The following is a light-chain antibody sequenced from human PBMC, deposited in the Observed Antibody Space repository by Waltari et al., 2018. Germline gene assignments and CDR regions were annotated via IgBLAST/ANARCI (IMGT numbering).Light chain of an antibody. V-gene: IGKV3-11*01. Sequence: EIVLTQSPATLSLSPGESATLSCRASQSVSSYLAWYQQKPGQAPRLLIYEASNRATGIPARYSGSGSGTGFTLTISSLEPEDFAVYYCQQRSNWPLTFGGGTKVEIK. J-gene: IGKJ4*01. CDR1: QSVSSY. CDR3: QQRSNWPLT. CDR2: EAS.